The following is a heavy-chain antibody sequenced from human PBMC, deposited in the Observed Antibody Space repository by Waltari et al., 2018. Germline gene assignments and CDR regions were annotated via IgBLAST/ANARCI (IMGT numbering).Heavy chain of an antibody. Sequence: QVLLQESGPGLVKPSQTLSLTCTVSGASTSDGNYYWNCNRQPPGKGLEWIGYKYYAASYYYNPSLKSRVAASVDTSTNQVSLDLRSVTAADTAVYSCDREEYGASFFDQWGQGIQVTV. CDR1: GASTSDGNYY. CDR3: DREEYGASFFDQ. J-gene: IGHJ4*02. CDR2: KYYAASY. V-gene: IGHV4-30-4*08. D-gene: IGHD3-10*01.